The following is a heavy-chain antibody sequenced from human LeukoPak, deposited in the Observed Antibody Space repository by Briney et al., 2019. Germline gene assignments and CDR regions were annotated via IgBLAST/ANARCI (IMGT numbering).Heavy chain of an antibody. Sequence: SGGSLRLSCAASGFTFSSYTMNWVRQAPGKGLEWVSSISSSSSYIYYADSVKGRFTISRDNAKKSLYLQMNSLRAEDTAVYYCARATTYDILTGYSDYWGQGTLVTVSS. J-gene: IGHJ4*02. CDR3: ARATTYDILTGYSDY. D-gene: IGHD3-9*01. CDR1: GFTFSSYT. CDR2: ISSSSSYI. V-gene: IGHV3-21*01.